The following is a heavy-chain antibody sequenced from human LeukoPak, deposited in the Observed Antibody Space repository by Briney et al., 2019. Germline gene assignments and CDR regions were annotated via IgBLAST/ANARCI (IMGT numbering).Heavy chain of an antibody. V-gene: IGHV1-18*01. CDR1: GCTFTSYG. CDR2: ISAYNGNR. D-gene: IGHD6-19*01. J-gene: IGHJ4*02. CDR3: ARGASPDRRGWYLAIDY. Sequence: GASVTVSCKASGCTFTSYGISWVRPAPGQGLEWMGWISAYNGNRNHAKKLQGRVTMTTETSKSTAYLELRSLRSDDTAVYYCARGASPDRRGWYLAIDYWGQGTLVTVSS.